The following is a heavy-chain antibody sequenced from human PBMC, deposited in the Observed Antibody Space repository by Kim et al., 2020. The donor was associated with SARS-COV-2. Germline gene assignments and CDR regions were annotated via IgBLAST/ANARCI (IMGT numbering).Heavy chain of an antibody. Sequence: SETLSLTCTVSGGSISSSSYYWGWIRQPPGKGLEWIGSIYYRGSTYYNPALKSRVTISVDTSKNQFSLKRSSVTAADTAVDYCARAGEDKNGVDTGGQG. CDR1: GGSISSSSYY. V-gene: IGHV4-39*01. J-gene: IGHJ5*02. D-gene: IGHD3-10*01. CDR3: ARAGEDKNGVDT. CDR2: IYYRGST.